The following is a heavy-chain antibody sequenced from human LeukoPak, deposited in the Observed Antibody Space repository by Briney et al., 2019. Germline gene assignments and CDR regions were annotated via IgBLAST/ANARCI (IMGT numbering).Heavy chain of an antibody. J-gene: IGHJ3*02. V-gene: IGHV3-30-3*01. D-gene: IGHD3-3*01. CDR3: AKDMGRRIFGVAYDAFHI. CDR1: GFTFSSYA. Sequence: GGSLRLSCEGSGFTFSSYAMHWVRQAPGKGLEWVAVISYDGSNKYYADSVKGRFTISRDNSKNTLYVQMNSLRVEDTAIYYCAKDMGRRIFGVAYDAFHIWGQGTVVTVSS. CDR2: ISYDGSNK.